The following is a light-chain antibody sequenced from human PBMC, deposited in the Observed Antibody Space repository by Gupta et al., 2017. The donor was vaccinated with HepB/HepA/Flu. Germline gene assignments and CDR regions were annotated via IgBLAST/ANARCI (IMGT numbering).Light chain of an antibody. V-gene: IGLV7-46*01. CDR3: LLEYNTSRL. J-gene: IGLJ3*02. CDR1: TGTVTSGHY. CDR2: DAN. Sequence: QAVVTQEPSLTVSPGGTVTLTCGSNTGTVTSGHYPYWFQQKPDQTPTLLIYDANTRHSLTPARFSGSLLGGKATLTLSGAQPDDEADYYCLLEYNTSRLFGGGTKLTVL.